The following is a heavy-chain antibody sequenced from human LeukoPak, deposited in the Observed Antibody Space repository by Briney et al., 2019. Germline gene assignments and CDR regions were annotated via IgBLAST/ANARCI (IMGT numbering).Heavy chain of an antibody. Sequence: GGSLRLSCAASGFTFSSYGMHWVRQAPGKGLEWVAVISYDGSNKYYADSVKGRFTISRDNAKNSLYLQMNSLRAEDTALYYCAKTHVDFLGVDLFDYWGQGTLVTVSS. CDR2: ISYDGSNK. V-gene: IGHV3-30*18. CDR3: AKTHVDFLGVDLFDY. J-gene: IGHJ4*02. CDR1: GFTFSSYG. D-gene: IGHD3-3*01.